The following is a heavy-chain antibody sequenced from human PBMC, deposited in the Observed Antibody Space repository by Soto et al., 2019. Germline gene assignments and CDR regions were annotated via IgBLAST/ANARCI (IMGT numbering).Heavy chain of an antibody. J-gene: IGHJ5*02. Sequence: VPLVESGGGLVKPGGSLRLSCAASGIIFSDYMSWVRQAPGKGLEWLSYISGSGRTIYSADSVKGRFTISRDNATNSLHLQMNTLRAEDTAVYYCARLPFPWGWFDPWGQGTLVTVSS. CDR1: GIIFSDY. V-gene: IGHV3-11*01. CDR2: ISGSGRTI. D-gene: IGHD3-16*01. CDR3: ARLPFPWGWFDP.